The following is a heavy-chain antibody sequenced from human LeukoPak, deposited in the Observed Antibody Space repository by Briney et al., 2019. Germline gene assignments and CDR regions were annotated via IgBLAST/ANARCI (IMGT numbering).Heavy chain of an antibody. V-gene: IGHV4-30-4*01. CDR1: GGSSRSGDYF. Sequence: SETLSLTCAVSGGSSRSGDYFWSWIRQPPGKGLEWIGHIHYSGNTYYNPSLKSRVSISVDTSKNQFSLKLSSVTAADTAVYYCARENNDYGGKKAFGYWGQGTLVTVSS. D-gene: IGHD4-23*01. CDR2: IHYSGNT. J-gene: IGHJ4*02. CDR3: ARENNDYGGKKAFGY.